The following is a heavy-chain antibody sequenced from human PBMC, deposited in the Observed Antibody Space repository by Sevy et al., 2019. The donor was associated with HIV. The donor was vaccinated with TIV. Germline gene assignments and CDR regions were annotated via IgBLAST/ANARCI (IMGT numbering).Heavy chain of an antibody. Sequence: GGSLRLSCAASGFTFSNYAMSWVRQAPGKGLEWVSAFSGSGGSTNYADSVKGRFTISRDNSKNTLFLQMNSLRAEDTAVYFCAKWSELPSSPFDYWGQGTLVTVSS. J-gene: IGHJ4*02. CDR3: AKWSELPSSPFDY. CDR1: GFTFSNYA. D-gene: IGHD1-26*01. CDR2: FSGSGGST. V-gene: IGHV3-23*01.